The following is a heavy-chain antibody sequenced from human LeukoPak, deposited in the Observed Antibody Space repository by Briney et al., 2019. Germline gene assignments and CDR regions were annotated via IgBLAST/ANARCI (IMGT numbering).Heavy chain of an antibody. J-gene: IGHJ5*02. Sequence: ASVKVSCKASGGTFSSYAISWVRQAPGQGLEWMGWISAYNGNTNYAQKLQGRVTMTTDTSTSTAYMELRSLRSDDTAVYYCARAIRARYFDWLLPGWFDPWGQGTLVTVSS. D-gene: IGHD3-9*01. CDR1: GGTFSSYA. V-gene: IGHV1-18*01. CDR3: ARAIRARYFDWLLPGWFDP. CDR2: ISAYNGNT.